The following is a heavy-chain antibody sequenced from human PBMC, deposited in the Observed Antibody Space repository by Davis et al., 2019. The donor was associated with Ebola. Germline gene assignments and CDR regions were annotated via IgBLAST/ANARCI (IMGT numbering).Heavy chain of an antibody. J-gene: IGHJ6*02. Sequence: LSLTCAASGFTFSSYEMNWVRQAPGKGLEWVSYISSSGSTIYYADSVKGRFTISRDNAKNSLYLQMNSLRAEDTAVYYCARDRAHSYARGWYYYGMDVWGQGTTVTVSS. CDR2: ISSSGSTI. CDR3: ARDRAHSYARGWYYYGMDV. D-gene: IGHD5-18*01. V-gene: IGHV3-48*03. CDR1: GFTFSSYE.